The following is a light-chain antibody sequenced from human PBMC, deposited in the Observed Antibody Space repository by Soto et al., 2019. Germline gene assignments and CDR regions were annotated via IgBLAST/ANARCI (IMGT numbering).Light chain of an antibody. J-gene: IGLJ1*01. CDR1: SSDVGGYNY. CDR3: SSYTCSSTLV. Sequence: ALTQPASVSGSPGQSITISCTGTSSDVGGYNYVSWYQQHPGKAPKLMIYDVSNRPSGVSNRSSGSKSGNTASLTISGLQAEDEADYYCSSYTCSSTLVFGTGTKVTVL. CDR2: DVS. V-gene: IGLV2-14*01.